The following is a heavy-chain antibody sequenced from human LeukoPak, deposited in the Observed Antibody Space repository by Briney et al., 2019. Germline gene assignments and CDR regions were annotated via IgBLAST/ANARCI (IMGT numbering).Heavy chain of an antibody. CDR3: AKHISGSSTASFDS. Sequence: PGGSLRLSCATSGFSFSYYAVNWVRQAPGEGLGWVSGLSGSGISTNYADSVKGRFTISRDSSKNTVYLQMNDLRAEDTAVYYCAKHISGSSTASFDSWGQGTLVTVSS. CDR1: GFSFSYYA. J-gene: IGHJ4*02. D-gene: IGHD1-26*01. V-gene: IGHV3-23*01. CDR2: LSGSGIST.